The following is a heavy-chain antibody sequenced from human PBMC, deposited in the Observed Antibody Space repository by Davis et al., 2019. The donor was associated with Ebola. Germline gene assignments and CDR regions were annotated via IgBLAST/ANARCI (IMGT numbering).Heavy chain of an antibody. CDR2: MSSDGHNK. V-gene: IGHV3-30-3*01. Sequence: GESLKISCAASGFTFSSYAMSWVRQAPGKGLEWVAAMSSDGHNKYYADSVKGRFTISRDNFKNTLYLQLNSLRPEDTAVYYCARDGSNNWSGFFDHWGQGTLVIVSS. D-gene: IGHD1-1*01. CDR3: ARDGSNNWSGFFDH. CDR1: GFTFSSYA. J-gene: IGHJ4*02.